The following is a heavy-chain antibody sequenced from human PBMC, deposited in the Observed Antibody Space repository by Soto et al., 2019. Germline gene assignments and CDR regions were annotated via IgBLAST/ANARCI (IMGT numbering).Heavy chain of an antibody. CDR1: GGSFSGYY. J-gene: IGHJ6*02. CDR3: ARGWKYSSSWQGYYYYGMDV. CDR2: INHSGST. Sequence: PSETLSLTCAVYGGSFSGYYWSWMRQPPGKGLEWIGEINHSGSTNYNPSLKSRVTISVDTSKNQFSLKLSSVTAADTAVYYCARGWKYSSSWQGYYYYGMDVWGQGTTVTVSS. V-gene: IGHV4-34*01. D-gene: IGHD6-13*01.